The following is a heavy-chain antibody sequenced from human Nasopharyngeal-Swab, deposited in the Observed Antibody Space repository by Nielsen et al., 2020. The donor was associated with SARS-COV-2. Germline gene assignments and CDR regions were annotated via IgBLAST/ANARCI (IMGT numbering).Heavy chain of an antibody. D-gene: IGHD3-10*01. Sequence: ASVKVSCKASGYTFTSYGISWVRQAPGQGLEWMGWISAYNGNTNYAQKLQGRVTMTTDTSTSTAYMELRSLRSDDTAVYYRAREGITYYYGSGSYYSDYWGQGTLVTVSS. CDR1: GYTFTSYG. CDR3: AREGITYYYGSGSYYSDY. J-gene: IGHJ4*02. CDR2: ISAYNGNT. V-gene: IGHV1-18*01.